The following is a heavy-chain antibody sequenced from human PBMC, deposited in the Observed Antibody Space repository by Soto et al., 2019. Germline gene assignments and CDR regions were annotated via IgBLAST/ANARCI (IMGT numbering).Heavy chain of an antibody. J-gene: IGHJ6*03. D-gene: IGHD6-13*01. CDR3: ASVSTRIAAAGRPYYYYYMDV. CDR1: GGTFSSYT. CDR2: IIPILGIA. V-gene: IGHV1-69*02. Sequence: SVKVSCKASGGTFSSYTISWVRQAPGQGLEWMGRIIPILGIANYAQKFQGRVTITADKSTSTAYMELSSLRSEDTAVYYCASVSTRIAAAGRPYYYYYMDVWGKGTTVTVSS.